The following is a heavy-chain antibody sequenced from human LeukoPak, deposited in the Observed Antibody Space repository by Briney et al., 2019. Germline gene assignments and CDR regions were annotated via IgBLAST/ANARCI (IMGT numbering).Heavy chain of an antibody. Sequence: SETLSLTCTVSGGSISSYYWSWIRQPAGKGLEWIGRIYTSGSTNYNPSLKSRVTISVDKSKNQFALKLSSVTAADTAVYYCARTPPSYYFDYWGQGTLVTVSS. CDR3: ARTPPSYYFDY. CDR2: IYTSGST. J-gene: IGHJ4*02. CDR1: GGSISSYY. V-gene: IGHV4-4*07. D-gene: IGHD2-15*01.